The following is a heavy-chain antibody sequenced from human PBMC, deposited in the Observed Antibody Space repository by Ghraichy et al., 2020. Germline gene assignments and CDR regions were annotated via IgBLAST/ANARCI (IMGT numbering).Heavy chain of an antibody. J-gene: IGHJ4*02. D-gene: IGHD4-17*01. CDR1: GYTFTGYY. CDR2: INPNSGGT. V-gene: IGHV1-2*02. Sequence: ASVKVSCKASGYTFTGYYMHWVRQAPGQGLEWMGWINPNSGGTNYAQKFQGRVTMTRDTSISTAYMELSRLRSDDTAVYYCARGTDYGDYYFDYWGQGTLVTVSS. CDR3: ARGTDYGDYYFDY.